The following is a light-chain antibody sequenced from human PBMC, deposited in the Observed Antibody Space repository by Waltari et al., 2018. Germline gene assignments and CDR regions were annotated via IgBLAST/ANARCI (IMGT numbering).Light chain of an antibody. CDR1: QDIKKF. V-gene: IGKV1-33*01. CDR2: GAS. CDR3: QQYDNLPYA. J-gene: IGKJ2*01. Sequence: DIQMTQSPSSLSASVGDRVTISCQASQDIKKFLNWYQQKPGKAPYLLIFGASNVQTGVPSRFSGGGSGTTFTLTIATLQPEDSATYYCQQYDNLPYAFGQGTKLEIK.